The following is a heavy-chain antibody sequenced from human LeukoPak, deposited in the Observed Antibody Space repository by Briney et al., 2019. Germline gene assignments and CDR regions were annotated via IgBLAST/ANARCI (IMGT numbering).Heavy chain of an antibody. CDR1: GGSISSHY. Sequence: SETLSLTCTVSGGSISSHYWSWIRQPPGKGLEWIGYIYYSGSTYYNPSIRSLVTISVDTSKTLSSLKLSSVTAADTAVYYSARVQRPLDGADYWGQGTLVTVSS. CDR3: ARVQRPLDGADY. CDR2: IYYSGST. J-gene: IGHJ4*02. D-gene: IGHD1-1*01. V-gene: IGHV4-59*11.